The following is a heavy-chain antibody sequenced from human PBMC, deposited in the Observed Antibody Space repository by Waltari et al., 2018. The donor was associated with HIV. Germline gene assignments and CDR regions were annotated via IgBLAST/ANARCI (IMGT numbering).Heavy chain of an antibody. CDR2: INPDDSNS. D-gene: IGHD3-22*01. Sequence: EVQLVQSGAEVKKPGESLKISCKGSGYRFTSYWIGWVRQMPGKGLEWMGIINPDDSNSRNSPSFQGQVTISVDKSTSTAYLQWSSLKASDTAMYYCARRFWESSGYHWDYWGQGTLVTVSS. J-gene: IGHJ4*02. CDR3: ARRFWESSGYHWDY. V-gene: IGHV5-51*01. CDR1: GYRFTSYW.